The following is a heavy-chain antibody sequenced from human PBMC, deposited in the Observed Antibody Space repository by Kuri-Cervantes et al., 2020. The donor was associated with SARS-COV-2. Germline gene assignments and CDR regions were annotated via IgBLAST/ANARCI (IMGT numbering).Heavy chain of an antibody. CDR1: GFTFSSYE. Sequence: GESLKISCAASGFTFSSYEMNWVRQAPGKGLEWVSYISSSGSTIYYADSVKGRFTISRDNAKNSLYLQMNSLRAEDTAVYYCARGIRSSYYYDSSGYYSFDYWGQGTLVTVSS. J-gene: IGHJ4*02. CDR3: ARGIRSSYYYDSSGYYSFDY. CDR2: ISSSGSTI. V-gene: IGHV3-48*03. D-gene: IGHD3-22*01.